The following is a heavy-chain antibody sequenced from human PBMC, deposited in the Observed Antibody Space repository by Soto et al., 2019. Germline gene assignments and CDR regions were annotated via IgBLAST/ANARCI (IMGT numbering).Heavy chain of an antibody. CDR1: VGSMSEYF. J-gene: IGHJ4*02. CDR2: IYYLGST. Sequence: PSETLCITCSFSVGSMSEYFWSWIRQSPGKGLEWIGYIYYLGSTDYNPSLKSRVTISVDTSKRQFSLSLTSVTAADTAFYYCARDGYDGSGSPYPAYWGPGTKVTVSS. CDR3: ARDGYDGSGSPYPAY. V-gene: IGHV4-59*01. D-gene: IGHD3-10*01.